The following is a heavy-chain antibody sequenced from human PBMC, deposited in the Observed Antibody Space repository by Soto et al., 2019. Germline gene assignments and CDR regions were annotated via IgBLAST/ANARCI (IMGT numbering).Heavy chain of an antibody. Sequence: QVQLVESGGGVVQPGRSLRLSCAASGFTFSSYGMHWVRQAPGKGLEWVAVIWSDGSKTYYADSVKGRFSISRDNSKNTLSLQMNSLSVEDTAVYHCARDLVGVKMIIVEGMDVWGQGTTVTVSS. CDR2: IWSDGSKT. D-gene: IGHD3-22*01. CDR1: GFTFSSYG. V-gene: IGHV3-33*01. J-gene: IGHJ6*02. CDR3: ARDLVGVKMIIVEGMDV.